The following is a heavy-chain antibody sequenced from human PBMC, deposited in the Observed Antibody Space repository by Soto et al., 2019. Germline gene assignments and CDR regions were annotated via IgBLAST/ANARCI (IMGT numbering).Heavy chain of an antibody. V-gene: IGHV3-7*03. D-gene: IGHD5-12*01. J-gene: IGHJ4*02. CDR3: AREGQPEMATIDY. Sequence: GGSLELSCAASGFTFSSYWMSWVRQSPGKGLEWVANIKQDGSEKYYVDSVKGRFTISRDNAKNSLYLQMNSLRAEDTAVYYCAREGQPEMATIDYWGQGTLVTVSS. CDR2: IKQDGSEK. CDR1: GFTFSSYW.